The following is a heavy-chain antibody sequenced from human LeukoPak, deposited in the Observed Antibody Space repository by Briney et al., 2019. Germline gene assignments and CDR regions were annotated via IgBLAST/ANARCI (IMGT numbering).Heavy chain of an antibody. V-gene: IGHV4-61*08. CDR1: GGSISSGGYS. J-gene: IGHJ3*02. D-gene: IGHD3-10*01. CDR2: IYYSGST. CDR3: ARDHYGSGPYDAFDI. Sequence: PSETLSLTCADSGGSISSGGYSWSWIRQPPGKGLEWIGYIYYSGSTNYNPSLKSRVTISVDTSKNQFSLKLSSVTAADTAVYYCARDHYGSGPYDAFDIWGQGTMVTVSS.